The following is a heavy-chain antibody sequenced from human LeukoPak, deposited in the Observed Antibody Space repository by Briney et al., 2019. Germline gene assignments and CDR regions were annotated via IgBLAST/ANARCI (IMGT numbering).Heavy chain of an antibody. J-gene: IGHJ4*02. CDR2: VKTKTDGGTT. Sequence: GGSLRLSCAASGFTFSNAYMSWVRQALGKGLEWVGRVKTKTDGGTTDYAAPVKGRVTISRDDSENSVYLQINSLKTDDTAVYYCTYYGSGAIRFWGQGTLVTVSS. CDR3: TYYGSGAIRF. D-gene: IGHD3-10*01. V-gene: IGHV3-15*01. CDR1: GFTFSNAY.